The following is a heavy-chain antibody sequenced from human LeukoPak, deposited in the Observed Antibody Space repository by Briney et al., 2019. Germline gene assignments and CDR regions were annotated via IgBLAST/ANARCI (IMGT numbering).Heavy chain of an antibody. V-gene: IGHV3-21*01. J-gene: IGHJ6*02. CDR3: ARVVVAVFYYYGMDV. Sequence: TSGGSLRLSCAASGFTFSIYWMSWVRQAPGKGLEWVSSISSDNADLHHADSVRGRFAISRDNAKNSLYLQMNSLRAEDTAVYYCARVVVAVFYYYGMDVWGQGTTVTVSS. D-gene: IGHD2-15*01. CDR2: ISSDNADL. CDR1: GFTFSIYW.